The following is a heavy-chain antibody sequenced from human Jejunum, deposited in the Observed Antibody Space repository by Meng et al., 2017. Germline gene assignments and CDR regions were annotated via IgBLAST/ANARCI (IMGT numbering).Heavy chain of an antibody. Sequence: QVQLQESGPGLVKPSQTLSLTCTVSGGSISSYYWSWIRQSPGKGLGWFGYIYPSRSNNYNPSLKSRVTISVDTSKNQFSLKVSSVTAADTAVYYCARWTPTRTGYYFDYWGQGTLVTVSS. V-gene: IGHV4-59*01. D-gene: IGHD1-14*01. CDR3: ARWTPTRTGYYFDY. CDR1: GGSISSYY. CDR2: IYPSRSN. J-gene: IGHJ4*02.